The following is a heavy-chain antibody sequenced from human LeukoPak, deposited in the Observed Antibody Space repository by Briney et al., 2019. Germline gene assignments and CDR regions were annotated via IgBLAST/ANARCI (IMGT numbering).Heavy chain of an antibody. V-gene: IGHV4-4*07. CDR1: GCFTSNYF. CDR2: IHTSGNT. D-gene: IGHD1-14*01. CDR3: ARDPEGHGKYFDY. Sequence: SETLSLTCTVSGCFTSNYFCTWIRQSAGKGLEWIGRIHTSGNTNYNPSLKSRVSMSVDTSSNQFSLKLSSVIAADTAVYYCARDPEGHGKYFDYWGQGALVTVSS. J-gene: IGHJ4*02.